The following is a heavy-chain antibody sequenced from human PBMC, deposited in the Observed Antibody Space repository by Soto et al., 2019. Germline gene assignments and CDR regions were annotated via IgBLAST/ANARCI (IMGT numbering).Heavy chain of an antibody. J-gene: IGHJ6*02. CDR3: ARDKDRPQLGGNYCYSLDV. CDR2: IMPIFRTP. CDR1: GGTFSTSA. Sequence: QVQLEQSGAEVKKPGSSVKVSCKASGGTFSTSAISWVRQAPGQGLEWMGGIMPIFRTPDYAQKFQGRVTITADDSTSTAYMELSGLRSDDTAVYYCARDKDRPQLGGNYCYSLDVWGQGTTITVSS. D-gene: IGHD3-3*02. V-gene: IGHV1-69*12.